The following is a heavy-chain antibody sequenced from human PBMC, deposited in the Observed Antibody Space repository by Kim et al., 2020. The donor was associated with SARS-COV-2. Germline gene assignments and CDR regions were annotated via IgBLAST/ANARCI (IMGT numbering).Heavy chain of an antibody. J-gene: IGHJ6*02. Sequence: ASVKVSCKASGYTFTSYAMNWVRQAPGQGLEWMGWINTNTGNPTYAQGFTGRFVFSLDTSVSTAYLQISSLKAEETAVYYCASPRGVVVPAAMPASYYYYGMDVWGQGTPVTVSS. CDR1: GYTFTSYA. V-gene: IGHV7-4-1*02. CDR3: ASPRGVVVPAAMPASYYYYGMDV. CDR2: INTNTGNP. D-gene: IGHD2-2*01.